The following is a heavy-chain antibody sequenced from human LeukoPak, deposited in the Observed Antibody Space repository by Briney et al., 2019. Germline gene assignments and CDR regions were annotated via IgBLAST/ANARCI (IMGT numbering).Heavy chain of an antibody. CDR3: ARGDQYSYGYRAPNLYYFDY. D-gene: IGHD5-18*01. CDR1: GGTFSSYA. J-gene: IGHJ4*02. CDR2: IIPIFGTA. Sequence: SVKVSCKASGGTFSSYAISWVRQSPGQGLEWMGGIIPIFGTANYAQKFQGRVTITTDESTSTAYMELSSLRSEDTAVYYCARGDQYSYGYRAPNLYYFDYWGQGTLVTVSS. V-gene: IGHV1-69*05.